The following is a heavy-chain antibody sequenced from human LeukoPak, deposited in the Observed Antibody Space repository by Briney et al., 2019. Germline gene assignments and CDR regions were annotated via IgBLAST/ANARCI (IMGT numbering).Heavy chain of an antibody. D-gene: IGHD4-11*01. CDR3: ARDGSKYYYYYMDV. CDR1: GGSISSGGYS. CDR2: IYTSGST. V-gene: IGHV4-61*02. J-gene: IGHJ6*03. Sequence: SETLSLTCAVSGGSISSGGYSWSWIRQPAGKGLEWIGRIYTSGSTNYNPSLKSRVTMSVDTSKNQFSLKLSSVTAADTAVYYCARDGSKYYYYYMDVWGKGTTVTVSS.